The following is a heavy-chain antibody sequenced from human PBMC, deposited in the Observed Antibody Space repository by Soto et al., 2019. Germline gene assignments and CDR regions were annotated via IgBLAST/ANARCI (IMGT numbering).Heavy chain of an antibody. CDR1: GVTFDDYA. D-gene: IGHD2-2*01. Sequence: PGGFLRLSCAASGVTFDDYAMHWVRQAPGKGLEWVSGISWNSGSIGYADSVKGRFTISRDNAKNSLYLQMNSLRAEDTALYYCAKDIWEEPAADFAYWGQGTLVTVSS. V-gene: IGHV3-9*01. CDR3: AKDIWEEPAADFAY. CDR2: ISWNSGSI. J-gene: IGHJ4*02.